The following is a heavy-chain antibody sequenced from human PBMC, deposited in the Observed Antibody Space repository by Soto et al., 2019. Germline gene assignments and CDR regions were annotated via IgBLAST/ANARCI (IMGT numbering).Heavy chain of an antibody. CDR3: ARRDMLTGYVYFDY. Sequence: PGESLKISCKGYGYSFSNYWIGWVRQMPGKGLEWMGIIYPGDSDTRYSPSFEGQVTISADKSISTAYLQRSSLKASDSATYYCARRDMLTGYVYFDYWGQGTQVTVSS. CDR1: GYSFSNYW. D-gene: IGHD3-9*01. J-gene: IGHJ4*02. CDR2: IYPGDSDT. V-gene: IGHV5-51*01.